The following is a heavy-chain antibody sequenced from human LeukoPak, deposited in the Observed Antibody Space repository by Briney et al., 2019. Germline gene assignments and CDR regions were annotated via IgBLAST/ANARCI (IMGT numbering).Heavy chain of an antibody. CDR3: ARDSPRAGTTSGRPYGMDV. CDR1: GGSFSGYY. CDR2: INHSGST. J-gene: IGHJ6*02. D-gene: IGHD1-7*01. V-gene: IGHV4-34*01. Sequence: SETLSLTCAVYGGSFSGYYWSWIRQPPGKGLEWIGEINHSGSTNYNPSLKSRVTISVDTSKNQFSLKLSSVTAADTAVYYCARDSPRAGTTSGRPYGMDVWGQGTTVTVSS.